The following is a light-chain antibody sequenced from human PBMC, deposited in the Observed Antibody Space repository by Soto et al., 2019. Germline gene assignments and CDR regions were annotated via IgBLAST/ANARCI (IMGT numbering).Light chain of an antibody. CDR3: QQTHSTIT. J-gene: IGKJ5*01. CDR1: QSIRSY. CDR2: AAS. V-gene: IGKV1-39*01. Sequence: GDRVTITCRASQSIRSYLNWYQQKPGNAPKLLIYAASSLHSGVPSRFSGSGSGTDFTLTISSLQPEDFATYYCQQTHSTITFGQGTRLEIK.